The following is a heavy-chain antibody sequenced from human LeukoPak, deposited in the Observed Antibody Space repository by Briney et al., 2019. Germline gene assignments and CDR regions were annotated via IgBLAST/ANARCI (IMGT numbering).Heavy chain of an antibody. D-gene: IGHD1-26*01. Sequence: KTSETLSLTCTISGGSIGGHYWNWIRQPPGKGLEWIGYVHYSGNTNYNPSLKSRVSISADTSTNQFSLRLSSVTAADTAVYYCARGAYFDYWGQGALVTVSS. J-gene: IGHJ4*02. V-gene: IGHV4-59*11. CDR3: ARGAYFDY. CDR1: GGSIGGHY. CDR2: VHYSGNT.